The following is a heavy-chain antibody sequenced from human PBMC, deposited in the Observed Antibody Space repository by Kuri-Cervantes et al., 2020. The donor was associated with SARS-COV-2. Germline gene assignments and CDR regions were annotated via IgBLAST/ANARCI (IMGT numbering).Heavy chain of an antibody. Sequence: ASVKVSFKAAVYTFTSYGISWVRQAPGQGLEWMGWISAYNGNTNYAQKLQGRVTMTTDTSTSTAYMELRSLRSDDTAVYYCARSPGSTVVVTATDYWGQGTLVTVSS. V-gene: IGHV1-18*04. CDR1: VYTFTSYG. J-gene: IGHJ4*02. CDR3: ARSPGSTVVVTATDY. CDR2: ISAYNGNT. D-gene: IGHD2-21*02.